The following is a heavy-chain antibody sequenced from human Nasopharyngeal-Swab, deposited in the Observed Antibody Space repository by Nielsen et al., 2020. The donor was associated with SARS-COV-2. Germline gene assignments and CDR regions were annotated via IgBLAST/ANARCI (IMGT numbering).Heavy chain of an antibody. CDR3: AKEGSIIVGTFFDS. CDR1: GFAFGNYA. V-gene: IGHV3-23*01. Sequence: GESLKISCTVSGFAFGNYAMSWVRQAPGKGLEWVSGISGSGGNTFVADSVKGRFTISRDNSKNTLYLQMSSLRAADTATYYCAKEGSIIVGTFFDSWGQGALVTVSS. CDR2: ISGSGGNT. J-gene: IGHJ4*02. D-gene: IGHD1-26*01.